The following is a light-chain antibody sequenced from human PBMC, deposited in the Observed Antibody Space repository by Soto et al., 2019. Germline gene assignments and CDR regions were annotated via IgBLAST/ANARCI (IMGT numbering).Light chain of an antibody. J-gene: IGKJ1*01. Sequence: IQLTQSPSSLSASVGDRVTITCRASQGIRNYLAWYQQKPGKAPNLLIYLASTLQGGVPSRFSGSGSGTDFTLTISCLQSEDFATYYCQQYYSFPWAFGQGTKVEIK. V-gene: IGKV1-9*01. CDR1: QGIRNY. CDR2: LAS. CDR3: QQYYSFPWA.